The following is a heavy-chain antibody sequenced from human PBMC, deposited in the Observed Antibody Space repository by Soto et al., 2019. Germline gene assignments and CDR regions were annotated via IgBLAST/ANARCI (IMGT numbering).Heavy chain of an antibody. V-gene: IGHV3-13*01. CDR1: GFTFSSYD. Sequence: GGSLRLSCAASGFTFSSYDMHWVRQATGKGLEWVSAIGTAGDTYYPGSVKGRFTISRENAKNSLYLQMNSLRAEDTAVYYCARGRWFGELFSTTFDYWGQGTLVTVSS. CDR3: ARGRWFGELFSTTFDY. D-gene: IGHD3-10*01. J-gene: IGHJ4*02. CDR2: IGTAGDT.